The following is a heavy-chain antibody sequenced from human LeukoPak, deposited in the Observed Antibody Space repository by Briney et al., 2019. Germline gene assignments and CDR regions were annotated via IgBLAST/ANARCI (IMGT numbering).Heavy chain of an antibody. D-gene: IGHD2-2*02. J-gene: IGHJ4*02. V-gene: IGHV4-39*01. CDR1: GGSISSSSYY. CDR3: ARLTVVVPAAITC. CDR2: IYYSGCT. Sequence: SETLSLTCTVSGGSISSSSYYWGWIRQPPGKGLEWIGSIYYSGCTYYNPSLKSRVTISVDTSKNQFSLKLSSVTAADTAVYYCARLTVVVPAAITCWGQGTLVTVSS.